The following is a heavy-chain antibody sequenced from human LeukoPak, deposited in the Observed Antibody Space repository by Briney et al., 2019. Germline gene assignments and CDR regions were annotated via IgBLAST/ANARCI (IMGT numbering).Heavy chain of an antibody. CDR2: IIPILGIA. D-gene: IGHD3-22*01. J-gene: IGHJ4*02. CDR1: GGTFSSYT. Sequence: ASVKVSCKASGGTFSSYTISWVRQAPGQVLEWMGRIIPILGIANYAQKFQGRVTITADKSTSTAYMELSSLRSEDTAVYYCASPGFYDSSGNGEGYWGQGTLVTVSS. V-gene: IGHV1-69*02. CDR3: ASPGFYDSSGNGEGY.